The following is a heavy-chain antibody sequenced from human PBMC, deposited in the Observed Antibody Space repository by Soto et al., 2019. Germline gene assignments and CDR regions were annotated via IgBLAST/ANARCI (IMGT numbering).Heavy chain of an antibody. CDR1: GYTFNRFY. V-gene: IGHV1-46*02. CDR2: INTRGGTT. Sequence: QVELVQSGARVRKPGASLRLSCKASGYTFNRFYLHWVRQAPGQGVEGVGIINTRGGTTAYAQNFRGRLTVTRDTSTSTLYMELSDLRSEDTAVYYCARGPDDSDVPRWDYWGQGTRVTVSS. J-gene: IGHJ4*02. D-gene: IGHD4-17*01. CDR3: ARGPDDSDVPRWDY.